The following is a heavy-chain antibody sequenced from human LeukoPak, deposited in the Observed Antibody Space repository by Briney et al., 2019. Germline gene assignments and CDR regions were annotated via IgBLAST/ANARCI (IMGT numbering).Heavy chain of an antibody. CDR1: GFSLSGYW. V-gene: IGHV3-7*01. D-gene: IGHD5-12*01. Sequence: GRSLRLSCAASGFSLSGYWMSWVRQAPGKGLEWVARLHANGDEKNFVGSVQGRFTVSRDNAKNSLYLQMNSLRAKDTAVYYCARGGYSFDYLGQGTLVTVSS. CDR2: LHANGDEK. J-gene: IGHJ4*02. CDR3: ARGGYSFDY.